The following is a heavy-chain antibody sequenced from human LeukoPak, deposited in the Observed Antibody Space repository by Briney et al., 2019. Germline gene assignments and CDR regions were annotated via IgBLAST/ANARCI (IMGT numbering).Heavy chain of an antibody. V-gene: IGHV4-59*08. CDR2: ISYSGDT. D-gene: IGHD1-26*01. CDR3: ARHEGGGTYPLDY. J-gene: IGHJ4*02. Sequence: SETLSLTCTVSGGSMRTYSWSWIRQPPGKGLEWLGYISYSGDTNYNPSLKSRLTISIDTSKNQFSLKLNSATAADTALYYCARHEGGGTYPLDYWGQGTLVTVSS. CDR1: GGSMRTYS.